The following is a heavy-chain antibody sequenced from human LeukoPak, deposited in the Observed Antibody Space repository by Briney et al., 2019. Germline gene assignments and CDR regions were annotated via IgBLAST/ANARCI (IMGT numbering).Heavy chain of an antibody. J-gene: IGHJ6*03. CDR3: ARQRADYFYHYLDV. CDR1: GGSISSSGYY. CDR2: IYYGGNT. V-gene: IGHV4-39*01. Sequence: SETLSLTCTVSGGSISSSGYYWGWIRQPPGKGLEWIGNIYYGGNTYYNPSLKSRVTISVDTSKNQFSLKLTSVTAADTAVYYCARQRADYFYHYLDVWGKGTSVTVSS.